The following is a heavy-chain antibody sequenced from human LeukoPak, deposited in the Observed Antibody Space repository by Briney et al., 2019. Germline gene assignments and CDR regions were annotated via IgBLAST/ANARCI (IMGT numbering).Heavy chain of an antibody. Sequence: GGSLRLSCAASGFTFSSYGMHWVRQAPGKGLEWVAFIRYDGSNKYYADSVKGRFTISRDNSKNTLYLQMNSLRAEDTAVYYCAKDLRIAAGYYFDYWGQGTLVTVSS. CDR3: AKDLRIAAGYYFDY. CDR1: GFTFSSYG. V-gene: IGHV3-30*02. J-gene: IGHJ4*02. CDR2: IRYDGSNK. D-gene: IGHD6-13*01.